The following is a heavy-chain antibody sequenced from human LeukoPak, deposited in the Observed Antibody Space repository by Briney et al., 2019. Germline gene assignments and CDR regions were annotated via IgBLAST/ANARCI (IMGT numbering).Heavy chain of an antibody. CDR3: ARAVHRIPNDY. Sequence: GGSLRLSCAASGFTFSSYAMHWVRQAPGKGLEWVAVISYDGSNKYYADSVKGRFTISRDNSKNTLYLQMNSLRAEDTAVYYCARAVHRIPNDYWGQGTLVTVSS. CDR1: GFTFSSYA. V-gene: IGHV3-30-3*01. J-gene: IGHJ4*02. CDR2: ISYDGSNK.